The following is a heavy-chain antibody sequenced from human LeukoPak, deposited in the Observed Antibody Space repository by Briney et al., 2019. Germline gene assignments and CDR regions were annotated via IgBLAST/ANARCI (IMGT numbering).Heavy chain of an antibody. Sequence: GGSLRLSCAASGFTFSSYWMSWVRQAPGEGLEWVANIKQDGSEKYYVDSVKGRFTISRDNAKNSLYLQMNSLRAEDTAVYYCARVLSGSWDWFDPWGQGTLVTVSS. J-gene: IGHJ5*02. D-gene: IGHD3-22*01. CDR3: ARVLSGSWDWFDP. V-gene: IGHV3-7*01. CDR2: IKQDGSEK. CDR1: GFTFSSYW.